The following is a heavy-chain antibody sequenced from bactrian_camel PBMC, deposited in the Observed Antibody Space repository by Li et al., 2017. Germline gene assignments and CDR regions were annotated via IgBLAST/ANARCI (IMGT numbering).Heavy chain of an antibody. D-gene: IGHD6*01. Sequence: HVQLVESGGGSVQAGGSLRLSCAAPGYRYDTYCMGWFRQGPGKAREEIASIDTLTGRTVYADSVKGRFTISQDSARNTVYLQMNNLQPEDTATYYCAEGRGSRGEHCYSLNYWGQGTQVTVS. CDR2: IDTLTGRT. J-gene: IGHJ4*01. V-gene: IGHV3S1*01. CDR1: GYRYDTYC. CDR3: AEGRGSRGEHCYSLNY.